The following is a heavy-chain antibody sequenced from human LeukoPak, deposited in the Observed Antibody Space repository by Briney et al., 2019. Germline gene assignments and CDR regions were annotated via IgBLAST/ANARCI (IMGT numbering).Heavy chain of an antibody. Sequence: GGSLRLSCAASGFTFSSYAMSWVRQAPGKGLEWVSAISGSGGSTYYADSVKGRFTISRDNSKNTLYLQMNSLRAEDTAVYYCAKDRGIVGATTSYYFDYWGQGALVTVSS. CDR2: ISGSGGST. D-gene: IGHD1-26*01. J-gene: IGHJ4*02. CDR1: GFTFSSYA. V-gene: IGHV3-23*01. CDR3: AKDRGIVGATTSYYFDY.